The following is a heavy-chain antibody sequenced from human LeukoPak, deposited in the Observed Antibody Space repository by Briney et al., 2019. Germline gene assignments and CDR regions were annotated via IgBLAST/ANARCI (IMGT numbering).Heavy chain of an antibody. Sequence: PSETLSLTCAVSGGSFTDHYWTWIRQPPGKGLEWIGEINPSGSAYYNPSLKSRVAISVDTSKNQFSLTVISVTAADTAVYFCARGPDMILGLGGASLDHWGQGNLVTVSS. CDR1: GGSFTDHY. V-gene: IGHV4-34*01. CDR3: ARGPDMILGLGGASLDH. CDR2: INPSGSA. J-gene: IGHJ4*02. D-gene: IGHD3/OR15-3a*01.